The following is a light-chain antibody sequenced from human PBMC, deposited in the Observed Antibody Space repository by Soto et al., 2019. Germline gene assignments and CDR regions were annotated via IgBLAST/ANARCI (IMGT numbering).Light chain of an antibody. V-gene: IGLV2-14*01. Sequence: QSALTQPASVSGSPGQSITISCTGTSSDVGGYNYVSWYQQHPGKAPKLMIYEFSNRPSGVSNRFSGSKSGNTASLTISGLQAEDEADYYCCSYTSSNTWVFGGGTKLTVL. CDR2: EFS. CDR1: SSDVGGYNY. J-gene: IGLJ3*02. CDR3: CSYTSSNTWV.